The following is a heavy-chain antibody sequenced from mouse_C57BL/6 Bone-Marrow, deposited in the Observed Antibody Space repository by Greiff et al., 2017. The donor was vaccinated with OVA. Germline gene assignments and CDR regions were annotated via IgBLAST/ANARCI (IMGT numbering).Heavy chain of an antibody. CDR3: ARGVRGSYAMED. J-gene: IGHJ4*01. V-gene: IGHV5-16*01. CDR2: INYDGSST. CDR1: GFTFSDYY. Sequence: EVKVVESEGGLVQPGSSMKLSCTASGFTFSDYYMAWVRQVPEKGLEWVANINYDGSSTYYLDSLKSRFIISRDNAKNILYLQMSSLKSEDTATYFCARGVRGSYAMEDWGEGTSVTVSS.